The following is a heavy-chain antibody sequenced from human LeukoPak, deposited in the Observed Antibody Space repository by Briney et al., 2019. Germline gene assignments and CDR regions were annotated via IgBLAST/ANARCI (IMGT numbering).Heavy chain of an antibody. Sequence: VKVSCKASGYTFTSYGISWVRPAPGQGLEWMGWISAYNGNTNYAQKLQGRVTMTTDTSTSTAYMELRSLRSDDTAVYYCARDRRIVGATGLFDYWGQGTLVTVSS. D-gene: IGHD1-26*01. CDR3: ARDRRIVGATGLFDY. J-gene: IGHJ4*02. CDR1: GYTFTSYG. V-gene: IGHV1-18*01. CDR2: ISAYNGNT.